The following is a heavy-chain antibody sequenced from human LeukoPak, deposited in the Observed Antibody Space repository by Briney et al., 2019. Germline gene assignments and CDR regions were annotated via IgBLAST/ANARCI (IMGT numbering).Heavy chain of an antibody. V-gene: IGHV1-8*01. CDR3: ASTRGGTNDYYYYMDV. Sequence: ASVKVSCKASGYTFTSYDINWVRQATGQGLEWMGWMNPNSGNTDYAQKFQGRVTMTRNTSISTAYMELSSLRSEDTAVYYCASTRGGTNDYYYYMDVWGKGTTVTVSS. D-gene: IGHD1-14*01. CDR1: GYTFTSYD. J-gene: IGHJ6*03. CDR2: MNPNSGNT.